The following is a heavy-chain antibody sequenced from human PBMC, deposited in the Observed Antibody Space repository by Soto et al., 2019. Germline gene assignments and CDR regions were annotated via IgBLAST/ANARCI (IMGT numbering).Heavy chain of an antibody. CDR1: GGSISSSSNY. Sequence: PSETLSLTCTVSGGSISSSSNYWGWLLQPPRKGLEWIGSIYYSGSTYYHPSLKSRVTISVDTSKNQFSLKLSSVTAAATAVYYCASLTITGNNWFDPWGQGTLVAVPQ. V-gene: IGHV4-39*01. CDR2: IYYSGST. J-gene: IGHJ5*02. CDR3: ASLTITGNNWFDP.